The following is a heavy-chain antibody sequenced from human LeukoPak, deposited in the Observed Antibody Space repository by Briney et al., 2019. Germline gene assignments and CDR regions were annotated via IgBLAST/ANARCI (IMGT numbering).Heavy chain of an antibody. CDR2: IVVGSGNT. Sequence: SVKVSCTASGFTFTRSAMQWVRQARGQRLEWIGWIVVGSGNTNYAQKFQERVTITRDMATSTAYMELSSLRSEDTAVYYCAASVGAAGEGLDYWGQGTLVSVSS. CDR3: AASVGAAGEGLDY. D-gene: IGHD2-15*01. V-gene: IGHV1-58*02. J-gene: IGHJ4*02. CDR1: GFTFTRSA.